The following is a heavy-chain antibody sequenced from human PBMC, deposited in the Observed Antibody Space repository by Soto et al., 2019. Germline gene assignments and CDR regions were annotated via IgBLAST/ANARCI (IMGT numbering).Heavy chain of an antibody. CDR3: ARHGIVVVPAAHYYGMDV. D-gene: IGHD2-2*01. CDR1: GYSFTSYW. CDR2: IDPSDSYT. Sequence: GESLKISCKGSGYSFTSYWISWVRQMPGKGLEWVGRIDPSDSYTNYSPSFQGHVTISADKSISTAYLQWSSLKASDTAMYYCARHGIVVVPAAHYYGMDVWGQGTTVTVSS. V-gene: IGHV5-10-1*01. J-gene: IGHJ6*02.